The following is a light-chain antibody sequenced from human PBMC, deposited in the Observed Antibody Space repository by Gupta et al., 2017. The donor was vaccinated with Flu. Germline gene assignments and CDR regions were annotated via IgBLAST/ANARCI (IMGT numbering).Light chain of an antibody. CDR2: EAS. CDR3: QQYNSYSKYT. J-gene: IGKJ2*01. V-gene: IGKV1-5*03. CDR1: QSISSW. Sequence: DIQMTQSPSTRSASVGDRVTITCRASQSISSWLAWYQQKPGKAPKLLIYEASKLARGVPSRFRCSGCGTQFTIAISCLQPDDFPTYYCQQYNSYSKYTFGQGTKVDIK.